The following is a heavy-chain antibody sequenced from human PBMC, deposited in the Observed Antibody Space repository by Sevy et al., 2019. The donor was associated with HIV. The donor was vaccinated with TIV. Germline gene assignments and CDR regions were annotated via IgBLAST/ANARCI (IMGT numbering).Heavy chain of an antibody. J-gene: IGHJ4*02. CDR2: MLGTGGDT. V-gene: IGHV3-23*01. CDR3: AKRGVVPIFGVFTPFDS. CDR1: GFTFSSYA. Sequence: GGSLRLSCAASGFTFSSYAMSWVRQAPGKGLEWVSAMLGTGGDTYYADSVKGRFTISRDNSKNTLYLQMNNLRAEDTAVYYCAKRGVVPIFGVFTPFDSWGQGTLVTVSS. D-gene: IGHD3-3*01.